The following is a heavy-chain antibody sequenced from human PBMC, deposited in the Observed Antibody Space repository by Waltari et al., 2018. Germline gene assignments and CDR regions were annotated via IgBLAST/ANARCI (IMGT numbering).Heavy chain of an antibody. V-gene: IGHV4-38-2*01. Sequence: QVHLQESGPGLVKPSETLSLTCAVSGYSISFGYYWGWIRQPPGKGLEWIASIYHSGSTYYNPSLKSRVSISVDTSKNQFSLKLNSVTAADTAVYYCARVGIVVVPSEIHQGFDPWGQGTLVTVSS. CDR1: GYSISFGYY. J-gene: IGHJ5*02. CDR2: IYHSGST. CDR3: ARVGIVVVPSEIHQGFDP. D-gene: IGHD2-2*03.